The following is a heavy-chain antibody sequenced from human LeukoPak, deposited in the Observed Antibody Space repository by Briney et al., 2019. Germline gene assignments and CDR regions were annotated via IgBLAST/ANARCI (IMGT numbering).Heavy chain of an antibody. CDR3: ARGGLSSSWFGDAFDF. J-gene: IGHJ3*01. D-gene: IGHD6-13*01. Sequence: ASVTVSCKASGYTFTGYYMHWVRQATTQGPEGMGGMNPNSGNPGYGQKFQGRVTFTRNNSIGTAYMELSSLRSEDTAVYYCARGGLSSSWFGDAFDFWGQGTMVTVSS. CDR2: MNPNSGNP. V-gene: IGHV1-8*03. CDR1: GYTFTGYY.